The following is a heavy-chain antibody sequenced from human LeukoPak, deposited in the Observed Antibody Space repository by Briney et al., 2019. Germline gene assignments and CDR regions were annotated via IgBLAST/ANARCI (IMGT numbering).Heavy chain of an antibody. J-gene: IGHJ4*02. D-gene: IGHD6-19*01. V-gene: IGHV3-21*01. CDR3: ARAGIAVAARAFDY. CDR2: ISSSSSYI. CDR1: GFTFSSYS. Sequence: GGSLRLSCAASGFTFSSYSMNWVRQAPGKGLEWVSSISSSSSYIYYADSVKGRFTISRDNAKNPLYLQMNSLRAEDTAVYYCARAGIAVAARAFDYWGQGTLVTVSS.